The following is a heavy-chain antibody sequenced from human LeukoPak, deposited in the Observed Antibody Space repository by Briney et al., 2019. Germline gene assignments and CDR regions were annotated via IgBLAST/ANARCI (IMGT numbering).Heavy chain of an antibody. Sequence: SVKVSCKASGGTFSSYAISWVRQAPGQGLEWMGGIIPIFGTANYAQKFQGRVTITTDESTSTAYMELSSLRSEDTAVYYCARDGVFGVVINDAFDIWGQGTMVTVSS. D-gene: IGHD3-3*01. CDR3: ARDGVFGVVINDAFDI. CDR2: IIPIFGTA. V-gene: IGHV1-69*05. J-gene: IGHJ3*02. CDR1: GGTFSSYA.